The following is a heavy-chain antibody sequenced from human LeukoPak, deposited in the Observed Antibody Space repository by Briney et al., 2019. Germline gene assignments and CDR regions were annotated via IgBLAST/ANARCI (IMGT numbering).Heavy chain of an antibody. D-gene: IGHD5-18*01. CDR2: VSYDGSSI. CDR3: ARAVDTAMAYFDY. J-gene: IGHJ4*02. V-gene: IGHV3-30*03. CDR1: GFTFSTYG. Sequence: GGSLRLSCAASGFTFSTYGLHWVRQAPGKGLEWVAVVSYDGSSIYYADSVKGRFTISRDNSKNTLYLQMNSLRAEDTAVYYCARAVDTAMAYFDYWGQGTLVTVSS.